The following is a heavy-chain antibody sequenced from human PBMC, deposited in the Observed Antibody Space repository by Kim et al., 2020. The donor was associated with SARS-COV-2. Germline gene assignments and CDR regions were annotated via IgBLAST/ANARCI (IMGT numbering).Heavy chain of an antibody. CDR1: GFSLSTSGMC. D-gene: IGHD3-22*01. Sequence: SGPTLVNPTQTLTLTCTFSGFSLSTSGMCVTWIRQPPGKALEWLAMIDWDDDKHYSTSLRSRLTISKDISKNQVVLTMTNMDPVDTATFYCARIRRDSSAYQTIDYWGRGTLVTVSS. CDR3: ARIRRDSSAYQTIDY. CDR2: IDWDDDK. V-gene: IGHV2-70*01. J-gene: IGHJ4*02.